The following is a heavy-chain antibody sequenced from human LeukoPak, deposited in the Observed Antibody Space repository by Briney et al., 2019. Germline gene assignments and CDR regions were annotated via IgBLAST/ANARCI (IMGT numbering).Heavy chain of an antibody. V-gene: IGHV3-21*06. Sequence: GGSLRLSCVASGIVFKMYNMNWVRQASGKGQEWVSSISSRSSYIHYADSVKGRFTMSRDNAQDFLYLQMNDLRADDTAVYYCARSAGNGDFGDVDYWGHGTLLIVSS. CDR3: ARSAGNGDFGDVDY. J-gene: IGHJ4*01. CDR1: GIVFKMYN. CDR2: ISSRSSYI. D-gene: IGHD4-17*01.